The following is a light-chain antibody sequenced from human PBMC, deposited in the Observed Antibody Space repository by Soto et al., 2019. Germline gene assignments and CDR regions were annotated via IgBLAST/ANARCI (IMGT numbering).Light chain of an antibody. V-gene: IGKV3-15*01. CDR2: GAS. CDR3: QQYNIWPPWT. CDR1: QSVSSN. J-gene: IGKJ1*01. Sequence: EIVMTQSPATLSVSPGERATLSCRASQSVSSNLAWYQQKPGQAPRLLIYGASARATGIPARFSGSGSGTEFTLTIRSLQSEDFAVYYCQQYNIWPPWTFGQGTKVDIK.